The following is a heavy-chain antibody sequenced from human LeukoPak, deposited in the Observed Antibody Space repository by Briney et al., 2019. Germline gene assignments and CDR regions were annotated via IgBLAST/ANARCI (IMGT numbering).Heavy chain of an antibody. V-gene: IGHV3-23*01. D-gene: IGHD3-22*01. CDR3: ARSAYYDYRGYYYDS. J-gene: IGHJ5*01. CDR2: IYENGGTT. Sequence: GGSLRLSCVGSGFTFRSHAMSWVRQAPEKGLEFVSGIYENGGTTYYADSVKGRFTISRDNAKNTLYLQINSLRAEDTAVYYCARSAYYDYRGYYYDSWGQGTLVTVSS. CDR1: GFTFRSHA.